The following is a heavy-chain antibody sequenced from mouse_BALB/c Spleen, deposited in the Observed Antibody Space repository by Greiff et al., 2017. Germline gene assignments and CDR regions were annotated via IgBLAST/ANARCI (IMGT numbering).Heavy chain of an antibody. CDR1: GFSLTSYD. J-gene: IGHJ4*01. CDR3: AGGTYAMDY. Sequence: VKLVESGPGLVAPSQSLSITCTVSGFSLTSYDISWIRQPPGKGLEWLGVIWTGGGTNYNSAFMSRLSISKDNSKSQVFLKMNSLRTDDTAIYYCAGGTYAMDYWGQGTSVTVSS. D-gene: IGHD1-1*02. V-gene: IGHV2-9-2*01. CDR2: IWTGGGT.